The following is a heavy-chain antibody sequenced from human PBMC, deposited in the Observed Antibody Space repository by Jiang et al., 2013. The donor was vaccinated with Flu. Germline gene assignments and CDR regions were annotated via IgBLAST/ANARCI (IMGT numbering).Heavy chain of an antibody. D-gene: IGHD1-26*01. V-gene: IGHV1-2*02. CDR3: ARDVGATGGVCDY. Sequence: CKASGYTFTGYYMHWVRQAPGQGLEWMGWINANSGGTNYAQKFQGRVTMTRDTSISTAYMELSRLRSDDTAVYYCARDVGATGGVCDYWGQGTLVTVSS. CDR2: INANSGGT. J-gene: IGHJ4*02. CDR1: GYTFTGYY.